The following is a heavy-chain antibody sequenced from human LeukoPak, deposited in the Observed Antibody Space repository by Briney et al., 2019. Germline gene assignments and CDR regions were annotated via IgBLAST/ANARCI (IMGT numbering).Heavy chain of an antibody. Sequence: GGSLRLSCAASGFTFDDYAMHWVRQAPGKGLEWVSGISWNSGSIGYADSVKGRFTISRDNSKNTLYLQMNSLRAEDTAVYYCAKDGATNYPGAPKDTAMVRALDYWGQGTLVTVSS. CDR3: AKDGATNYPGAPKDTAMVRALDY. V-gene: IGHV3-9*01. CDR1: GFTFDDYA. CDR2: ISWNSGSI. D-gene: IGHD5-18*01. J-gene: IGHJ4*02.